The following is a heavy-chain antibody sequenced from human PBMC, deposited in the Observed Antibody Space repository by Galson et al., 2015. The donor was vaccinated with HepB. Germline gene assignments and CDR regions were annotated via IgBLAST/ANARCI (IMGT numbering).Heavy chain of an antibody. CDR3: ARETEHDAFDI. Sequence: SVKVSCKAPGYTFTSYYMHWVRQAPGQGLEWMGIINPSGGSTSYAQKFQGRVTMTRDTSISTAYMELSRLRSDDTAVYYCARETEHDAFDIWGQGTMVTVSS. D-gene: IGHD1-26*01. CDR1: GYTFTSYY. J-gene: IGHJ3*02. V-gene: IGHV1-46*01. CDR2: INPSGGST.